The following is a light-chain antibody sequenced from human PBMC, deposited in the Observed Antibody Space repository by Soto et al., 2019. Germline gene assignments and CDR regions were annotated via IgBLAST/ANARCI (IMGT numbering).Light chain of an antibody. CDR2: AAS. V-gene: IGKV3-20*01. CDR3: QKCGSSPWT. J-gene: IGKJ1*01. CDR1: QSVSSYY. Sequence: DIVLARAPGTLSFSPGEIATLSWRASQSVSSYYLAWYQQKPGQAPRLLIYAASSRATGIPDRFSGGGSGTDFTLTISRLEPEDFAVYYCQKCGSSPWTFGQGTKVDIK.